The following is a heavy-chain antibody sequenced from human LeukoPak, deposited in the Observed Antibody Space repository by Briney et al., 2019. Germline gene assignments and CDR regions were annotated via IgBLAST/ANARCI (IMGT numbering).Heavy chain of an antibody. J-gene: IGHJ4*02. Sequence: GASVKVSCKASGYTFTSYGISWVRQAPGQGLEWMGWISACNGNTNYAQKLQGRVTMTTDTSTSTAYMELRSLRSDDTAVYYCARGPDSYSSSRTGYFDCWGQGTLVTVSS. CDR2: ISACNGNT. CDR1: GYTFTSYG. CDR3: ARGPDSYSSSRTGYFDC. V-gene: IGHV1-18*01. D-gene: IGHD6-13*01.